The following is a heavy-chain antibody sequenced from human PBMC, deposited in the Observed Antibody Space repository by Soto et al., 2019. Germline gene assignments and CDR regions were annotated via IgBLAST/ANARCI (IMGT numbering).Heavy chain of an antibody. CDR3: AKDSPHATSATTTSAEYFQH. V-gene: IGHV3-23*01. J-gene: IGHJ1*01. CDR2: ISGSASST. D-gene: IGHD4-17*01. Sequence: GGSLRLSCAASGFTFSSYGMSWVRQAPGKGLEWVSAISGSASSTYYADSVKGRFTISRDNSENTLDLQMNSLRAEDTAVYYCAKDSPHATSATTTSAEYFQHWGQGTLVTVSS. CDR1: GFTFSSYG.